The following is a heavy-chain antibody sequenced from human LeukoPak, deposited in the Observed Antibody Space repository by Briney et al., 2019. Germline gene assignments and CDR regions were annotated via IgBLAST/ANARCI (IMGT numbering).Heavy chain of an antibody. CDR2: ITGSGGST. D-gene: IGHD3-9*01. Sequence: GGSLRLSCAASGFTFSSYAMTWVRQAPGKGLEWASEITGSGGSTYYADSVKGRFTISRDNSKNTPYLQMNSLRAEDTAVYYCAKVLSLRHFDWVLYIDHWGQGTLVTVSS. V-gene: IGHV3-23*01. J-gene: IGHJ4*02. CDR1: GFTFSSYA. CDR3: AKVLSLRHFDWVLYIDH.